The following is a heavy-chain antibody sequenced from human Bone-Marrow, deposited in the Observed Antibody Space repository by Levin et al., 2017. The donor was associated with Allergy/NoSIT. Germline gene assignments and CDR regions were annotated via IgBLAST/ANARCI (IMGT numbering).Heavy chain of an antibody. D-gene: IGHD3-10*01. Sequence: PSETLSLTCAVYGGSFSGYYWSWIRQPPGKGLEWLGEINHSGSTNYNPSLKSRVTISVDTSKNQFSLKLSSVTAADTAVYFCARGSSVRFRESSLDLRRIYYFDYWGQGILVTVSS. J-gene: IGHJ4*02. CDR2: INHSGST. CDR3: ARGSSVRFRESSLDLRRIYYFDY. V-gene: IGHV4-34*01. CDR1: GGSFSGYY.